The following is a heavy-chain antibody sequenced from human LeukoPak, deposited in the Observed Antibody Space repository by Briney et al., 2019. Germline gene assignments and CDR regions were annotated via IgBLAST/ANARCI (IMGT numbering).Heavy chain of an antibody. CDR1: GFTFNNYA. CDR2: ISASGGTT. Sequence: LAGGSLRLSCAASGFTFNNYAMSWVRQAPGKGLEWVSAISASGGTTYYADSVKGRFTISRDNSENTLFLQMNSLRAEDTAVYYCAKEPREYCSSTSCPNWFDSWGQGTLVTVSS. D-gene: IGHD2-2*01. J-gene: IGHJ5*01. CDR3: AKEPREYCSSTSCPNWFDS. V-gene: IGHV3-23*01.